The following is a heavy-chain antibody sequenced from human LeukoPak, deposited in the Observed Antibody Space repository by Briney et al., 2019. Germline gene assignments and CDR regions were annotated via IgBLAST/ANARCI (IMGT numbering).Heavy chain of an antibody. Sequence: SQTLSLTCAISGDSVSSNSAAWNWIRQSPSRGLEWLGRTYYRSKWYNDYAVSVKSRITINPDTSKNHFSLKLNSVTAADTAVYYCARDTRSYDNSGYYFFDFWGQGTLVTVSS. J-gene: IGHJ4*02. D-gene: IGHD3-22*01. V-gene: IGHV6-1*01. CDR1: GDSVSSNSAA. CDR2: TYYRSKWYN. CDR3: ARDTRSYDNSGYYFFDF.